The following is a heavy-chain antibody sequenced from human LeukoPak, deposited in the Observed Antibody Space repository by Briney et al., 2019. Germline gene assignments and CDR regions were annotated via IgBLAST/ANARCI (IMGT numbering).Heavy chain of an antibody. J-gene: IGHJ4*02. D-gene: IGHD4-17*01. V-gene: IGHV4-59*08. CDR2: IYYSGST. CDR1: GGSISSYY. Sequence: PSETLSLTCTVSGGSISSYYWSWIRQPPGKGLEWIGCIYYSGSTNYNPSLKSRVTISVDTSKNQFSLKLSSVTAADTAVYYCARLPYADYSEHDDYWGQGTLVTVSS. CDR3: ARLPYADYSEHDDY.